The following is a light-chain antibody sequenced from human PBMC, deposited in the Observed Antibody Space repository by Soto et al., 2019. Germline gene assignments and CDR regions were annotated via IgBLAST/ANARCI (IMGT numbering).Light chain of an antibody. CDR3: MQALQALRT. CDR1: QSLLHSNGYNY. J-gene: IGKJ1*01. V-gene: IGKV2-28*01. Sequence: DIVMTQSPLSLAVTPGEPASISCRSSQSLLHSNGYNYLVWYLQKPGQSPQLLISLGSQRSSGVPDRFSGSGSGTDFTLKISRVEAEDVGVYYCMQALQALRTLGQGTKVDIK. CDR2: LGS.